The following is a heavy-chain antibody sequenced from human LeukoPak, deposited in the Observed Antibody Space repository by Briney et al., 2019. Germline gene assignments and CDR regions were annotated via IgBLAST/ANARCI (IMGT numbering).Heavy chain of an antibody. J-gene: IGHJ4*02. Sequence: GGSLRLSCAASGFTFDDYAMHWVRQAPGKGLEWVSGISWNSGSIGYADSVKGRFTISRDNAKNSLYLQMNSLRAEDTAVYYCATIRYSSGWERYFDSWGQGTLVTVSS. V-gene: IGHV3-9*01. CDR1: GFTFDDYA. CDR2: ISWNSGSI. D-gene: IGHD6-19*01. CDR3: ATIRYSSGWERYFDS.